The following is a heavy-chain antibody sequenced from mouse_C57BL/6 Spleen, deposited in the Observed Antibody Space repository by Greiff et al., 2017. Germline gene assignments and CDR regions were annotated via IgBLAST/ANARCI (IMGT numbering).Heavy chain of an antibody. J-gene: IGHJ1*03. CDR3: SRGDVGYHWYFDV. Sequence: VQLQQSGPELVKPGASVKISCKASGYPFTGYYMNWVKQSPEKSLEWIGEINPSTGGTTYNQKFKAKATLTVDKSSSTAYMQLKSLTSEDSAVYYCSRGDVGYHWYFDVWGTGTTVTVSS. V-gene: IGHV1-42*01. CDR1: GYPFTGYY. D-gene: IGHD2-14*01. CDR2: INPSTGGT.